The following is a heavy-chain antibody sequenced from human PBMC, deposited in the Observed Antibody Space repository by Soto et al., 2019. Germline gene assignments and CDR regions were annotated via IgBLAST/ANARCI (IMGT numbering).Heavy chain of an antibody. CDR3: ARACSSNSCYDVFDY. V-gene: IGHV4-4*07. D-gene: IGHD2-2*01. J-gene: IGHJ4*02. Sequence: QVQLQESGPGLLKPSETLSLTCTVSGGSISSYYLRWIRQPAGKGLEWIGRIYTSGSTNYNPPLKSRVTMSVDTSKNQFSLKLSSVTAADTAVYYCARACSSNSCYDVFDYWGQGTLVTVSS. CDR2: IYTSGST. CDR1: GGSISSYY.